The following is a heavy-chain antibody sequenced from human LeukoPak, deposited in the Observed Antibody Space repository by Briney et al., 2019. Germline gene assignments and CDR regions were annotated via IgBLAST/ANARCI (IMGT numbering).Heavy chain of an antibody. D-gene: IGHD1-26*01. CDR3: ARGQSGSYYAFWNDAFDI. CDR1: GYTFNSYD. CDR2: MNPNSGDT. V-gene: IGHV1-8*01. J-gene: IGHJ3*02. Sequence: ASVKVSCKASGYTFNSYDINWVRQATGQGLEWMGWMNPNSGDTDYAQNFQGRVTMTWNTAISTAYMELSSLKSEDTAVYYCARGQSGSYYAFWNDAFDIWGQGTMVTVSS.